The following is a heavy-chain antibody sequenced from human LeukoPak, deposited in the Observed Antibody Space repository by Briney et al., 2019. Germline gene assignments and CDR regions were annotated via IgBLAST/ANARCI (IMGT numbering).Heavy chain of an antibody. CDR3: AKDSPSGFDY. CDR1: GFTFSHYG. V-gene: IGHV3-30*18. CDR2: ISNDGSYK. J-gene: IGHJ4*02. Sequence: PGRSLRLSCAASGFTFSHYGMHLVRQAPGKGLEWVAVISNDGSYKDYVNSVKGRFTISRDNSKNTLYLQMNSLTIEDTAVYYCAKDSPSGFDYWGQGILVTVSS. D-gene: IGHD3-10*01.